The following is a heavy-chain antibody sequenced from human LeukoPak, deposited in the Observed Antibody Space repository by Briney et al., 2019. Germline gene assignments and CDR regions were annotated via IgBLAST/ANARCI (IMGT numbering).Heavy chain of an antibody. CDR2: ISSSSSYI. J-gene: IGHJ3*01. CDR1: GFTFSSYS. Sequence: PGGSLRLSCAASGFTFSSYSMNWVRQAPGKGLEWVSSISSSSSYIYYADSVKGRFTISRDNAKNSLYLQMNSLRAEDTAVYYCARDISFATTGAFDPWGQGTMVTVSS. V-gene: IGHV3-21*01. CDR3: ARDISFATTGAFDP. D-gene: IGHD4-17*01.